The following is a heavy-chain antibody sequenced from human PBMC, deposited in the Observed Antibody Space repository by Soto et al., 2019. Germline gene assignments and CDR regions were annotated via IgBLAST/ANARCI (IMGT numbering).Heavy chain of an antibody. V-gene: IGHV3-33*01. CDR2: IYSDGSNK. D-gene: IGHD5-18*01. CDR1: GFTFSTYG. J-gene: IGHJ4*02. Sequence: QLQLVESGGGVVQPGRSLRLSCAASGFTFSTYGMHWVRQAPGKGLEWVAVIYSDGSNKYSADSVKGRFTISSDKSKNTLYLQRNSVRAGETAVYCCAWGYSFGYGEYFDYWGPGTLVTVSS. CDR3: AWGYSFGYGEYFDY.